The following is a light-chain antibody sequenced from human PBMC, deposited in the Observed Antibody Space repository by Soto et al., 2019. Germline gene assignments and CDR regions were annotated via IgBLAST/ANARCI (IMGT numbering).Light chain of an antibody. CDR1: QRLNSNF. J-gene: IGKJ2*01. Sequence: EFVLTQSPGTLSLSPGERATLSCRASQRLNSNFFAWYQQRPGQAPRLLIYGASTRVTGVPDRFSGSGSGTDLTLTISRLEPEDVAVYHCQEYGSAPPRYTFGQGTKLEI. V-gene: IGKV3-20*01. CDR2: GAS. CDR3: QEYGSAPPRYT.